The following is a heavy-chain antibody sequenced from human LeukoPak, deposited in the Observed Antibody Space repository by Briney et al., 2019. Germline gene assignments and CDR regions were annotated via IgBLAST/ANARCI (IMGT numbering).Heavy chain of an antibody. CDR3: ARGLNSFDC. Sequence: PGGSLRLSCAASGFTFSDHYMDWVRQAPGKGLEWVGRTRNKANSYTTEYAASVRGRFTISRDESKNSLYPQMNSLKTEDTAVYYCARGLNSFDCWGQGTLVTVSS. CDR2: TRNKANSYTT. V-gene: IGHV3-72*01. CDR1: GFTFSDHY. D-gene: IGHD4-23*01. J-gene: IGHJ4*02.